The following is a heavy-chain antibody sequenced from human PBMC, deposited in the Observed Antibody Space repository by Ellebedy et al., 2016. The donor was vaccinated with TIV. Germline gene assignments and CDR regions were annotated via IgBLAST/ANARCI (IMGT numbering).Heavy chain of an antibody. CDR1: GYSFTNSW. Sequence: GESLKISCTASGYSFTNSWIGWVRQLPGKGLEWMGIIYPGDSDTRYSPSFQGQVTISANKSNSTAYLQWTSLKASETAMNYYAIGRGYSHGPNDYWGQGTLVTVSS. CDR3: AIGRGYSHGPNDY. J-gene: IGHJ4*02. CDR2: IYPGDSDT. V-gene: IGHV5-51*01. D-gene: IGHD5-18*01.